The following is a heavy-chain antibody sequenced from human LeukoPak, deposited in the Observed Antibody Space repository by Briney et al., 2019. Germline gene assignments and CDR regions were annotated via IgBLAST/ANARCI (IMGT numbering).Heavy chain of an antibody. CDR1: GFTFSSYT. CDR3: ARDRCEYCSSTNYYYYMNV. Sequence: PGGSLRLSCAASGFTFSSYTMSWVRQAPGKGLEWVSAISGSGGSTYYADSVKGRFTISRDNSKNTLYLQMNSLRAEDTAVYYCARDRCEYCSSTNYYYYMNVWGKGTTVTVSS. V-gene: IGHV3-23*01. D-gene: IGHD2/OR15-2a*01. J-gene: IGHJ6*03. CDR2: ISGSGGST.